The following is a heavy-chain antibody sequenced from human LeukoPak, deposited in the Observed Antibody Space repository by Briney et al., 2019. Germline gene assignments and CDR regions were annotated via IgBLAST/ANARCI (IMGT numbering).Heavy chain of an antibody. D-gene: IGHD3-22*01. Sequence: GGXXRXXCAXSEXXFSSXSXXWVRQAPGKGLEWVSYITNSGNSKSYADSVKGRFTISRDNTKNPLYLQMNGLRAEDTAVYYCARTRSSGYLTFDYWGQGILVTVSS. CDR3: ARTRSSGYLTFDY. CDR2: ITNSGNSK. CDR1: EXXFSSXS. J-gene: IGHJ4*02. V-gene: IGHV3-48*01.